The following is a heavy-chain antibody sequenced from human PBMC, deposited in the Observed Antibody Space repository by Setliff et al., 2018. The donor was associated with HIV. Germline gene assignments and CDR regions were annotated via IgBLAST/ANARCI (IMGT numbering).Heavy chain of an antibody. CDR1: GGSLISGGYY. CDR3: ARDLTSNSNCFEP. Sequence: SETLSLTCSVSGGSLISGGYYWSWIRQHPGKGLEWIGYVYYTGKTYHNPSLESRISMSVDTSKNQFSLKLTSVTAADTAIYYCARDLTSNSNCFEPWGQGTQVTVSS. V-gene: IGHV4-31*03. J-gene: IGHJ5*02. CDR2: VYYTGKT. D-gene: IGHD4-4*01.